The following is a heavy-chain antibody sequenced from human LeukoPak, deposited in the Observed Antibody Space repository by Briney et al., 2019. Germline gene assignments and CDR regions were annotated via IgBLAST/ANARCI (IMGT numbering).Heavy chain of an antibody. Sequence: ASVKVFCKASGYTFTSYAIHWVRQAPGQRLEWMGWINAGNGNTKYSQKFQGRVTITRDTSASTAYMELSSLRSEDTAVYYCARGSSGYPRYFDYWGQGTLVTVSS. V-gene: IGHV1-3*01. CDR1: GYTFTSYA. CDR3: ARGSSGYPRYFDY. J-gene: IGHJ4*02. D-gene: IGHD3-22*01. CDR2: INAGNGNT.